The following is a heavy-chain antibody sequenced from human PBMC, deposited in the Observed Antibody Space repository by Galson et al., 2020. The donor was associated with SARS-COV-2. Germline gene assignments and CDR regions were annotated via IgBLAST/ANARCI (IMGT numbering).Heavy chain of an antibody. CDR2: IYYSGST. D-gene: IGHD3-3*01. CDR1: GGSISSYY. Sequence: SETLSLTCTVSGGSISSYYWSWIRQPPGKGLEWIGYIYYSGSTNYNPSLKSRVTISVDTSKNQFSLKLSSVTAADTAVYYCARLPKTITIFGVVIPNWYLDLWGRGTLVTVSS. J-gene: IGHJ2*01. V-gene: IGHV4-59*01. CDR3: ARLPKTITIFGVVIPNWYLDL.